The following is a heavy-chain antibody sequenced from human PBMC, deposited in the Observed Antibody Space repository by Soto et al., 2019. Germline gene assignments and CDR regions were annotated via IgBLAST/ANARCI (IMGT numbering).Heavy chain of an antibody. Sequence: GASVRVSCKASGYTFTSYGISWVRQAPGQGLEWMGWISAYNGNTNYAQKLQGRVTMTTDTSTSTAYMELRSLRSDDTAVYYCEFLEGSGYYDFYDLWAQRSSVPVS. CDR2: ISAYNGNT. CDR1: GYTFTSYG. D-gene: IGHD3-22*01. J-gene: IGHJ4*01. V-gene: IGHV1-18*01. CDR3: EFLEGSGYYDFYDL.